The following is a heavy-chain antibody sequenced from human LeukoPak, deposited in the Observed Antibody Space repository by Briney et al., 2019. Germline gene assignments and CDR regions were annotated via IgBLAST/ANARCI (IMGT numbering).Heavy chain of an antibody. CDR3: ARARPSMWIDY. D-gene: IGHD5-12*01. CDR1: GFTFSNYH. CDR2: ISSSSSTI. V-gene: IGHV3-48*01. J-gene: IGHJ4*02. Sequence: PGGSLRLSCVASGFTFSNYHMNWVRQAPGKGLEWVSYISSSSSTINYADSVKGRFTISRDDAKNSLYLQMNSLRPEDTAVYYCARARPSMWIDYWGQGTLVTVSS.